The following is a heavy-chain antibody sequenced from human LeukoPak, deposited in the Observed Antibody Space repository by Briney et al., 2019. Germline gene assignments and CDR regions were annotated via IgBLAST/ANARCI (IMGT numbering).Heavy chain of an antibody. J-gene: IGHJ3*02. D-gene: IGHD3-22*01. CDR2: ISYDGSSK. V-gene: IGHV3-30*04. CDR3: ARAFVGGYYDAFDI. CDR1: GFTFSSSV. Sequence: PGRSLRLSCAASGFTFSSSVMHWVRQAPGKGLEWVAIISYDGSSKNYADSVKGRFTISRDNSKNTLYLQMNSLRAEDTAVYYCARAFVGGYYDAFDIWGQGTMVTVSS.